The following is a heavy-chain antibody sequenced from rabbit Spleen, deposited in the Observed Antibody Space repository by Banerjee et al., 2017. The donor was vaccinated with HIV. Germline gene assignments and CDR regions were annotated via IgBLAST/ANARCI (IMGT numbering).Heavy chain of an antibody. CDR2: IDPVFGSA. CDR3: VRDTGSSFSSYGMDL. J-gene: IGHJ6*01. D-gene: IGHD8-1*01. CDR1: GFDFSSSY. V-gene: IGHV1S7*01. Sequence: QPKETGGGLVQPGGSLTLSCKASGFDFSSSYMNWVRQAPGKGLEWIGYIDPVFGSAYYATWVNGRFTISSHDAQNTLYLQLNSLTVADTATYFCVRDTGSSFSSYGMDLWGPGTLVTVS.